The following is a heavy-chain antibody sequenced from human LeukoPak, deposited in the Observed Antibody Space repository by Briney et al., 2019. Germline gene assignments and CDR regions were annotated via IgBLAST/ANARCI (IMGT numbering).Heavy chain of an antibody. CDR1: GFTFSTNW. Sequence: PGGSLRLSCAASGFTFSTNWMTWVRQAPGKGLEWVANIKYDGIENYCADSVKGRFTISRDNAKNLLYLQMKSLRAGDTAVYYCVKDIGWGGYDHWGQGTLVTVSS. CDR3: VKDIGWGGYDH. V-gene: IGHV3-7*01. D-gene: IGHD3-16*01. CDR2: IKYDGIEN. J-gene: IGHJ4*02.